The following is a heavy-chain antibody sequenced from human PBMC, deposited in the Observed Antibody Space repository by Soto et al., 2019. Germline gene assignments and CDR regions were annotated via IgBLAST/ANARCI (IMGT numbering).Heavy chain of an antibody. V-gene: IGHV4-39*01. CDR3: ARQHSSSWYAYFDY. D-gene: IGHD6-13*01. Sequence: SETLSLTCTVSGGSISSSSYYWGWIRQPPGKGLEWIGSIYYSGSTYYNPSLKSRVTISVDTSKNQFSLKLSSVTAADTAVYYCARQHSSSWYAYFDYWGQGTLVTVSS. CDR2: IYYSGST. CDR1: GGSISSSSYY. J-gene: IGHJ4*02.